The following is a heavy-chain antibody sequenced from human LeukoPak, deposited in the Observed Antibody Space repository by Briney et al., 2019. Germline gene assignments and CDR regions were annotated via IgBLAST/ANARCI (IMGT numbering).Heavy chain of an antibody. J-gene: IGHJ6*03. Sequence: GESLKISCKGSGYSFTSYWIGWVRQMPGKGLEWMGIIYPGDSDTRYSPSFHGQVTISADKSISTAYLQWSSLKASDTAMCYCARHVSTSIAVAGTRYYYYYMDVWGKGTTVTVSS. CDR1: GYSFTSYW. D-gene: IGHD6-19*01. CDR2: IYPGDSDT. CDR3: ARHVSTSIAVAGTRYYYYYMDV. V-gene: IGHV5-51*01.